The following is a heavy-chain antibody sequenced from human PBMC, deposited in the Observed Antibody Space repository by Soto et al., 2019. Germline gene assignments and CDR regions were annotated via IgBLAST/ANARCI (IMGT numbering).Heavy chain of an antibody. D-gene: IGHD2-15*01. CDR3: ARDQVAANLGIDY. Sequence: AESLRLSCAASGFTFSSYWMSWVRQAPGKGLEWVANIKQDGSEKYYVDSVKGRFTISRDNAKNSLYLQMNSLRAEDTAVYYCARDQVAANLGIDYWGQGTLVTVSS. CDR1: GFTFSSYW. J-gene: IGHJ4*02. V-gene: IGHV3-7*03. CDR2: IKQDGSEK.